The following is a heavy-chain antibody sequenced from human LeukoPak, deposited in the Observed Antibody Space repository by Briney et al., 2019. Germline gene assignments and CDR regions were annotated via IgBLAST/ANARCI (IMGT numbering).Heavy chain of an antibody. CDR3: AKIASTGISDY. CDR2: ISYDGSKK. Sequence: QPGRPLRLSCAASGFTFSSYGMHWVRQAPGKGLEWVAVISYDGSKKYYADSVKGRFTISRDNSKNTLYLQMNSLRAEDTAVYYCAKIASTGISDYWGQGTLVTVSS. D-gene: IGHD6-13*01. V-gene: IGHV3-30*18. J-gene: IGHJ4*02. CDR1: GFTFSSYG.